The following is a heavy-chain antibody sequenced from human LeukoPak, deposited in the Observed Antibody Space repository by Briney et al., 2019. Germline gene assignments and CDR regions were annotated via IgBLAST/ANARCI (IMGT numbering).Heavy chain of an antibody. CDR1: GFTFSSYG. J-gene: IGHJ4*02. CDR3: ARDHGGGNDY. D-gene: IGHD4-23*01. Sequence: GGSLRLSCAASGFTFSSYGMHWVRQAPGKGLEWVAVISYDGSNKYYADSVKGRFTISRDNSKNTLYLQMGSLRAEDMAVYYCARDHGGGNDYWGQGTLVTVSS. V-gene: IGHV3-30*03. CDR2: ISYDGSNK.